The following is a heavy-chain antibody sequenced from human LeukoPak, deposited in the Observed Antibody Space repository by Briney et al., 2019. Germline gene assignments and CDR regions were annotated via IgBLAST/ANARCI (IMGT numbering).Heavy chain of an antibody. CDR1: GGSFSGYY. V-gene: IGHV4-34*01. CDR3: ARGQAGTRDNYYYGMDA. J-gene: IGHJ6*02. CDR2: INHSGST. Sequence: PSEALSLTCAVYGGSFSGYYWSWIRQAPGRGLEWIGEINHSGSTNSNPSLKTPVNISVATSKNTSTLQLTPVHDADTAAYSCARGQAGTRDNYYYGMDAWGQGTTVTVSS. D-gene: IGHD3-9*01.